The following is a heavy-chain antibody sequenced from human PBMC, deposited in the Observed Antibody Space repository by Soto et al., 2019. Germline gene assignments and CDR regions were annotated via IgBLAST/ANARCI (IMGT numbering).Heavy chain of an antibody. CDR2: SYFTGNT. CDR1: GGSLSSGTYS. D-gene: IGHD6-13*01. Sequence: QLQLLESGPGLLKPSETLSLTCTVSGGSLSSGTYSWGWIRQPPGKGLEWIGNSYFTGNTHYNPSLKSRVTMSVDTSKNQFSLSLSSVTAADTAVYYCARHRTGYSSSWLDYWGQGTLVTVSS. V-gene: IGHV4-39*01. CDR3: ARHRTGYSSSWLDY. J-gene: IGHJ4*02.